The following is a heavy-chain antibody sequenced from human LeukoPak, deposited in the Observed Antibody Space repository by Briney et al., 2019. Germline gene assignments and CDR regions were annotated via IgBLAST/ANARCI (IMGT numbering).Heavy chain of an antibody. J-gene: IGHJ4*02. CDR2: IRYDGSNK. D-gene: IGHD3-10*01. CDR1: GFTFSSYG. V-gene: IGHV3-30*02. Sequence: GGSLRLSCAASGFTFSSYGMHWVRQAPGKGLEWVAFIRYDGSNKYYADSVKGRFTISRDNSKNTLYLQMNSLRAEDTAVYYCARHYYGSDPSHSWGQGTLVTVSS. CDR3: ARHYYGSDPSHS.